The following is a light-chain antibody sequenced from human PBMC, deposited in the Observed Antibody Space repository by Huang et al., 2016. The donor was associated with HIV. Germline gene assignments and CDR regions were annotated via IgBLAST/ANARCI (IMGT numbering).Light chain of an antibody. CDR1: QDISNY. V-gene: IGKV1-33*01. J-gene: IGKJ3*01. CDR2: DAS. Sequence: DIQMTQSPSSLSASVGDRVTITCQASQDISNYLNWYQQKPGKAPKLLIYDASNLETGVASRFSGCGSGTDFTFTISSLQPEDIATYYCQQYDNLPRFTFGPGTKVDIK. CDR3: QQYDNLPRFT.